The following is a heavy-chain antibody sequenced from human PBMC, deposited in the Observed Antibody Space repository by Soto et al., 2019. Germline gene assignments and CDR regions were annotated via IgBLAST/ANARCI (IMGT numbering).Heavy chain of an antibody. CDR2: IYYSGRT. J-gene: IGHJ6*03. D-gene: IGHD2-15*01. V-gene: IGHV4-39*01. CDR1: GDSVSTSSTY. CDR3: GRRTIPGSFYSYMDV. Sequence: QLQLQESGPGLVKPSETLSLTCTVSGDSVSTSSTYWDWIRQPPGQGLEWIASIYYSGRTYYKPSLKSRVTISMDTSRTKFSLNLSSVTAADTAIDYCGRRTIPGSFYSYMDVWGKGTTVTVSS.